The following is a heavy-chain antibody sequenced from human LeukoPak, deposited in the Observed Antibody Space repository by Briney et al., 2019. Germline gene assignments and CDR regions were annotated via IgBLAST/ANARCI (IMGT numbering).Heavy chain of an antibody. CDR2: IYYSGST. J-gene: IGHJ6*02. D-gene: IGHD2-15*01. CDR1: GGSISSSSYY. V-gene: IGHV4-39*07. Sequence: SSETLSLTCTVSGGSISSSSYYWGWIRQPPGKGLEWIGSIYYSGSTYYNPSLKSRVTISVDTSKNQFSLKLSSVTAADTAVYYCARVNGNVVVPLYGRDYYYGMDVWGQGTTVTVSS. CDR3: ARVNGNVVVPLYGRDYYYGMDV.